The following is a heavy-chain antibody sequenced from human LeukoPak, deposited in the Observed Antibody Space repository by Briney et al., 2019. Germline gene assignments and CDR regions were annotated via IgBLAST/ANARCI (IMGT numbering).Heavy chain of an antibody. CDR3: ARQHSRGWLVDFDY. CDR2: IYHSGST. Sequence: SETLSLTCAVSGYSISSGYYWGWIRQPPGKRLEWIGSIYHSGSTYYNPSLKSRVTISVDTSKNKFSLKLSSVTAADTAVYYCARQHSRGWLVDFDYWGQGTLVTVSS. J-gene: IGHJ4*02. CDR1: GYSISSGYY. D-gene: IGHD6-19*01. V-gene: IGHV4-38-2*01.